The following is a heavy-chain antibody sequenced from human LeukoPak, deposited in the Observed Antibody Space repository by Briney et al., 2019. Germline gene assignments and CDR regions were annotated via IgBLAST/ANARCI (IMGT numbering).Heavy chain of an antibody. CDR1: GFTFSSYG. J-gene: IGHJ4*02. CDR2: ISYDGSNK. D-gene: IGHD6-19*01. CDR3: AKDSSGPDY. Sequence: GGSLRLSCAASGFTFSSYGMHWVRQAPGKGLEWVAVISYDGSNKYYADSVKGRFTISRDNSKNTLYLQMNSLRAEDTAVYYCAKDSSGPDYWGQGTLVTVSS. V-gene: IGHV3-30*18.